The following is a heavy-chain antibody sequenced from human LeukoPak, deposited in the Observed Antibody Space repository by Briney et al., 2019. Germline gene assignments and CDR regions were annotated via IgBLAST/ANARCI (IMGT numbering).Heavy chain of an antibody. D-gene: IGHD2-2*01. V-gene: IGHV5-51*01. Sequence: GESLKISCKGSGYSFTNYWIGWVRQMPGKGLEWMGIIYPGDSDTRYSPSFQGQVTISADKSISTAYLQWSSLKASDTAMYYCARRIDCSSTSCRAFDIWGQGTMVTVSS. CDR2: IYPGDSDT. CDR3: ARRIDCSSTSCRAFDI. J-gene: IGHJ3*02. CDR1: GYSFTNYW.